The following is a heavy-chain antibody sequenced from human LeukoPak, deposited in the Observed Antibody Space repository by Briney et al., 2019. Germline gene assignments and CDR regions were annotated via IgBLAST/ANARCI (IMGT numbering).Heavy chain of an antibody. D-gene: IGHD3-9*01. V-gene: IGHV3-7*01. CDR2: IKQDGSEK. CDR1: GFTFSSYW. J-gene: IGHJ3*02. CDR3: ARASPPPNFDWLADAFDI. Sequence: PGGSLRLSGAASGFTFSSYWMSWVRQAPGKGLEWVANIKQDGSEKYYVDSVKGRFTISRDNAKNSLYLQMNSLRAEDTAVYYCARASPPPNFDWLADAFDIWGQGTMVTVSS.